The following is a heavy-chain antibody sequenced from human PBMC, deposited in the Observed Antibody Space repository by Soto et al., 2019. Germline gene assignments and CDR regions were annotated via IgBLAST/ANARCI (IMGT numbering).Heavy chain of an antibody. V-gene: IGHV4-31*03. CDR2: VYYSGAT. D-gene: IGHD3-16*01. CDR1: CDSMATGGHY. CDR3: ARDKDLQPTVWGF. J-gene: IGHJ4*02. Sequence: SETLSLTCTVSCDSMATGGHYYNWIRQVPGKGLEWIGYVYYSGATHYTPSLRARATISRDTSKNQFSLRLISVTAADTALYYCARDKDLQPTVWGFWGQGIQVTVSS.